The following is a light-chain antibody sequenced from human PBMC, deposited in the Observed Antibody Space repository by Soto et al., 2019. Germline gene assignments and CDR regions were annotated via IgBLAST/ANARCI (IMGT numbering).Light chain of an antibody. CDR1: QSISSW. J-gene: IGKJ2*01. Sequence: DIPMTQSPATLYASVGDRVTITCRASQSISSWLAWYQQKPGKAPKVLISEASTLPSGVPSRFSGSRSATDFTLTVSSLQSDDSATYYCQQYHNYPYTFGQGTKLEIE. V-gene: IGKV1-5*03. CDR2: EAS. CDR3: QQYHNYPYT.